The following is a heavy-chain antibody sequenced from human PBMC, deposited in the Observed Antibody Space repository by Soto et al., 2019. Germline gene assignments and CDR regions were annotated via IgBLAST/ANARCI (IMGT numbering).Heavy chain of an antibody. CDR3: ARDLTYSGERRYYYGMDV. J-gene: IGHJ6*02. D-gene: IGHD5-12*01. CDR1: GYTFTSYG. V-gene: IGHV1-18*01. CDR2: ISAYNGNT. Sequence: QVQLVQSGAEVKKPGASVKVSCKASGYTFTSYGISWVRQAPGQGLEWMGWISAYNGNTNYAQKLQGRVTMTTDTSTSTAYVELRSLRSDDTAVYYCARDLTYSGERRYYYGMDVWGQGTTVTVSS.